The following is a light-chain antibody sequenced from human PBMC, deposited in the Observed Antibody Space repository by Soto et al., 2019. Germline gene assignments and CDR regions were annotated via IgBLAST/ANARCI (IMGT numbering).Light chain of an antibody. CDR1: QSVSNN. CDR3: QQYDSSPKT. CDR2: GAS. J-gene: IGKJ1*01. Sequence: EIVLTQSPGTLSLSPGERATLSCRASQSVSNNLAWYQQKPGQAPRLLIYGASSRPTGIPDRFSGSGSGTDFTLTISRLEPEDFAVYYCQQYDSSPKTFGQGTKV. V-gene: IGKV3-20*01.